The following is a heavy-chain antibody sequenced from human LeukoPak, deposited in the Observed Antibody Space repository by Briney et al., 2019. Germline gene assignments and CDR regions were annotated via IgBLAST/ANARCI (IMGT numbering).Heavy chain of an antibody. V-gene: IGHV3-30*18. CDR2: ISHDGSIK. CDR3: AQDYYGS. Sequence: QPGRSLRLSCAASGFTFSSYGMHWVRQAPGKGLEWVAVISHDGSIKYYEDSVKGRFTISRDNSKSTLYLQMNSLRAEDTAVYYCAQDYYGSGGQGTLVTVSS. D-gene: IGHD3-10*01. CDR1: GFTFSSYG. J-gene: IGHJ4*02.